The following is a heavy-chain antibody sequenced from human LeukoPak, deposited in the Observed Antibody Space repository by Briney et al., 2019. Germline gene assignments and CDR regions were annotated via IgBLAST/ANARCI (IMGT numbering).Heavy chain of an antibody. CDR1: GFNFSNNW. J-gene: IGHJ4*02. CDR2: IKQDGTEK. CDR3: ARAYYDILTGYYPFDY. V-gene: IGHV3-7*04. Sequence: GGSLRLSCAASGFNFSNNWMNWVRLAPGKGLECVANIKQDGTEKYYVDSVKGRFTISRDNAKNSLYLQMNSLRAEDTAVYYCARAYYDILTGYYPFDYWGQGTLVTVSS. D-gene: IGHD3-9*01.